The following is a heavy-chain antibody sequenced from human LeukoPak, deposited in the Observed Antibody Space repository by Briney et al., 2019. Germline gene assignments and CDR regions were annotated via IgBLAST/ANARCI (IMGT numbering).Heavy chain of an antibody. CDR3: AKHVVPAAVFDY. V-gene: IGHV3-23*01. J-gene: IGHJ4*02. CDR1: GGSFSGYY. CDR2: ISGSGGST. D-gene: IGHD2-2*01. Sequence: ETLSLTCAVYGGSFSGYYWSWVRQAPGKGLEWVSAISGSGGSTYYADSVKGRFTISRDNSKNTLYLQMNSLRAEDTAVYYCAKHVVPAAVFDYWGQGTLVTVSS.